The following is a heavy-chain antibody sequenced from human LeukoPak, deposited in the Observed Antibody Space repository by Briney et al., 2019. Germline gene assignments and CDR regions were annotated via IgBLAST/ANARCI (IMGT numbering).Heavy chain of an antibody. J-gene: IGHJ3*02. V-gene: IGHV4-59*01. CDR3: ARGQEMATIGAQDAFDI. D-gene: IGHD5-24*01. Sequence: SETLSLTCAVYGGSFSGYYWSWIRQPPGKGLEWIGYIYYSGSTNYNPSLKSRVTISVDTSKNQFSLKLSSVTAADTAVYYCARGQEMATIGAQDAFDIWGQGTMVTVSS. CDR2: IYYSGST. CDR1: GGSFSGYY.